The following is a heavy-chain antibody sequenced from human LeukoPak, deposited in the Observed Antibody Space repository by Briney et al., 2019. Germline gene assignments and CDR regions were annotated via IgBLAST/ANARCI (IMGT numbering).Heavy chain of an antibody. Sequence: ASVKVSCKASGGTFSSYAISWVRQAPGQGLEWMGWINPNSGGTNYAQKFQGRVTMTRDTSISTAYMELSRLRSDDTAVYYCARARVYDYFDYWGQGTLVTVSS. CDR3: ARARVYDYFDY. D-gene: IGHD2/OR15-2a*01. V-gene: IGHV1-2*02. CDR2: INPNSGGT. CDR1: GGTFSSYA. J-gene: IGHJ4*02.